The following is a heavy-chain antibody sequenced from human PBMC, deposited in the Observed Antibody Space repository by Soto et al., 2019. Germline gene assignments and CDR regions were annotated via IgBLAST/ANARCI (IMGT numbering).Heavy chain of an antibody. Sequence: EVQLLESGGGLVQPGGSLRLSCSASGFTFTSYAMSWVRQAPGKGLEWVSGISGSGGDTKSADSVKGRFTISRDNFKNLLYLQMNSLSAEDTAVYYCAKHDFWTLYNTGLDSWGQGTLLTVSS. CDR2: ISGSGGDT. D-gene: IGHD3-3*01. J-gene: IGHJ4*02. CDR3: AKHDFWTLYNTGLDS. CDR1: GFTFTSYA. V-gene: IGHV3-23*01.